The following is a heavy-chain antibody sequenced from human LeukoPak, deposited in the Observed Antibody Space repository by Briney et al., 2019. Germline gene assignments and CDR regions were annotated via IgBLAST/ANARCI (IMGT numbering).Heavy chain of an antibody. CDR2: INTDGSNT. D-gene: IGHD2-21*02. Sequence: GGSLRLSCAASGFTFSSYWMHWVRQAPGKGLVWVSRINTDGSNTNYADSVKGRFTISRDNAKNTLYLQMNSLRAEDTAVYYCARHAYCGGDCYWEDYWGQGTLVTVSS. J-gene: IGHJ4*02. V-gene: IGHV3-74*01. CDR3: ARHAYCGGDCYWEDY. CDR1: GFTFSSYW.